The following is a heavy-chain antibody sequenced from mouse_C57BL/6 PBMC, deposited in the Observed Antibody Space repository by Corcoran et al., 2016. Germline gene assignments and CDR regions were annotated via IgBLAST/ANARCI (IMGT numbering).Heavy chain of an antibody. CDR1: GYSITSGYY. Sequence: VQLPESGPGLVKPSQSLSLTCSVTGYSITSGYYWNWIRQFPGNKLEWMGYISYDGSNNYNPSLKNRISITRDTSKNQFFLKLNSVTTEDTATYYCANGYYGYFDVWGTGTTVTVSS. CDR2: ISYDGSN. D-gene: IGHD2-2*01. V-gene: IGHV3-6*01. CDR3: ANGYYGYFDV. J-gene: IGHJ1*03.